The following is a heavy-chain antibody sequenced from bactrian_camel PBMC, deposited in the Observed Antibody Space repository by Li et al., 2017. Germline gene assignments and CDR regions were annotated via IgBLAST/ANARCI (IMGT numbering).Heavy chain of an antibody. CDR1: GLHDHIGYC. D-gene: IGHD2*01. CDR2: VYLALGTT. CDR3: AISRRGDYCSGLAFAEGAKY. J-gene: IGHJ4*01. V-gene: IGHV3S40*01. Sequence: DVQLVESGGASVQAGDSLTLSCAASGLHDHIGYCMGWFRRPPGKQREGVALVYLALGTTYYGDSVKDRFIIARGDAKNTATLQMNSLQPEDTARYYCAISRRGDYCSGLAFAEGAKYWAQGTQVTVS.